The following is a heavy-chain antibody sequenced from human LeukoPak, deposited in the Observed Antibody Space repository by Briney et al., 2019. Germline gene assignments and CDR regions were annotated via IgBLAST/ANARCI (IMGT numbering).Heavy chain of an antibody. V-gene: IGHV3-23*01. Sequence: AGGSLRLSCAASGFTFSSYAMSWVRQAPGKGLEWLSVISGSGGSTYYADSVKGRFTISRDNSKNTLYLQMNSLRAEDTAVYYCAKGNARLTGYYSDYWGQGALVTVSS. D-gene: IGHD3-9*01. CDR3: AKGNARLTGYYSDY. J-gene: IGHJ4*02. CDR1: GFTFSSYA. CDR2: ISGSGGST.